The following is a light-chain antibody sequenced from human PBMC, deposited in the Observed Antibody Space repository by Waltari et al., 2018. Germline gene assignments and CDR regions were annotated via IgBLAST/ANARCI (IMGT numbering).Light chain of an antibody. CDR2: RTD. V-gene: IGLV1-47*01. J-gene: IGLJ3*02. CDR3: ASWDGTLSGWL. Sequence: QSALTQPPSASGAPGPRVTISCSGGGSNIGTNFVYWYKQLPGSAPKLLMYRTDQRPSGVPDRFSGSKSGTSGSLAISGLRAEDEADYYCASWDGTLSGWLFGGGTTLTVL. CDR1: GSNIGTNF.